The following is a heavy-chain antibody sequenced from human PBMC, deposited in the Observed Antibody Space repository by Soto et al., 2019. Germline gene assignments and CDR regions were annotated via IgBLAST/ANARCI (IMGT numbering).Heavy chain of an antibody. CDR1: GYTFSNYD. CDR3: ARAKRKDLLADP. V-gene: IGHV1-8*01. CDR2: MNPNSANT. J-gene: IGHJ5*02. D-gene: IGHD2-15*01. Sequence: QVQLVQSGAEVRKPGASVKVSCKASGYTFSNYDIAWVRQAAGQGLEWMGWMNPNSANTGYTQKFQGRVAMTSDSSISTAYMELSSLTSEDTAVYFCARAKRKDLLADPWGQGTLVTVST.